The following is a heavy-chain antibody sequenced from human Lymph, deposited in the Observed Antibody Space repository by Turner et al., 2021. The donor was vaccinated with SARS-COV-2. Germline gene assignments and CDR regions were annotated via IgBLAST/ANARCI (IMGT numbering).Heavy chain of an antibody. CDR2: ISGRGGRT. V-gene: IGHV3-23*01. CDR1: GFTFSSYA. Sequence: EVQLLESGGGLVQPGGSLRLSCAASGFTFSSYAMSWVRQAPRKGLEWVLAISGRGGRTYYADSVKGRFTISRDNSKNTLYLQMNSLRAEDTAVYYCANLYSSSAAGDPWGQGTLVTVSS. D-gene: IGHD6-6*01. J-gene: IGHJ5*02. CDR3: ANLYSSSAAGDP.